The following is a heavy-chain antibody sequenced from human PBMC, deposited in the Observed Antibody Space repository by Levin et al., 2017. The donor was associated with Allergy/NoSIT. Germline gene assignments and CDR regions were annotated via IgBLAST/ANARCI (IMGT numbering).Heavy chain of an antibody. CDR3: ARDERGGNYYDSSPPTYGMDV. V-gene: IGHV6-1*01. CDR2: TYYRSKWYN. CDR1: GDSVSSNSAA. D-gene: IGHD3-22*01. Sequence: SETLSLTCAISGDSVSSNSAAWNWIRQSPSRGLEWLGRTYYRSKWYNDYAVSVKSRITINPDTSKNQFSLQLNSVTPEDTAVYYCARDERGGNYYDSSPPTYGMDVWGQGTTVTVSS. J-gene: IGHJ6*02.